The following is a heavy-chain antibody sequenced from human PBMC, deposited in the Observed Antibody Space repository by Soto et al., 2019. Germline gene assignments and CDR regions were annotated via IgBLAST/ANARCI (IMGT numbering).Heavy chain of an antibody. Sequence: SETLSLTCTVSGGSVSSGSYYWSWIRQPPGKGLEWIGYIYYSGSTNYNPSLKSRVTISVDTSKNQFSLKLSSVTAADTAVYYCALYNFWSGYYTSDYWGQGTLVTVSS. CDR2: IYYSGST. V-gene: IGHV4-61*01. CDR3: ALYNFWSGYYTSDY. D-gene: IGHD3-3*01. CDR1: GGSVSSGSYY. J-gene: IGHJ4*02.